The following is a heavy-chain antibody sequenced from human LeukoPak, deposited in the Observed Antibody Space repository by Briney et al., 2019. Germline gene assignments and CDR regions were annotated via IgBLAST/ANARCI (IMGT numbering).Heavy chain of an antibody. Sequence: GGSLRLSCAASGFTFISYWMGWVRQAPGKGLEWVANIRQDGSEKYYVDSVKGRFTISRDNAKNSLYLQMNSLRAEDTAVYYCAELGITMIGGVWGKGTTVTISS. D-gene: IGHD3-10*02. V-gene: IGHV3-7*01. CDR1: GFTFISYW. J-gene: IGHJ6*04. CDR3: AELGITMIGGV. CDR2: IRQDGSEK.